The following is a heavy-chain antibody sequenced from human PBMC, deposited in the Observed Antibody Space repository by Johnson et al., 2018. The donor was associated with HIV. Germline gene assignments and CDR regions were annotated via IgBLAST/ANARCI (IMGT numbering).Heavy chain of an antibody. CDR3: AKAESNYGRAFDI. J-gene: IGHJ3*02. CDR1: GFIVSSNY. D-gene: IGHD5-24*01. Sequence: VQLVESGGGLIQPGGSLRLSCAASGFIVSSNYMSWVRQAPGKGLEWVSVVYSDGITFYADSVKGRFTVSRDNRKNSLYLQMNSLRTEDTALYYCAKAESNYGRAFDIWGQGTMVTVSS. V-gene: IGHV3-53*01. CDR2: VYSDGIT.